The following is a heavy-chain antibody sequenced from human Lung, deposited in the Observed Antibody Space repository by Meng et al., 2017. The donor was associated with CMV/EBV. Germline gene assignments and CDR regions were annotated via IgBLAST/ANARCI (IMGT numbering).Heavy chain of an antibody. J-gene: IGHJ5*02. CDR3: ARLPISSGGVWFDT. CDR1: GGHFRNDP. Sequence: QLQLDECGRGVKRASATVKLTCKASGGHFRNDPRSWLRHAPREGLEWMRGIITIFGTANYAQKFQGRVTITADESPSTGYMELSRLRFEDTAVYYCARLPISSGGVWFDTWGKGTLVTVSS. V-gene: IGHV1-69*01. D-gene: IGHD6-19*01. CDR2: IITIFGTA.